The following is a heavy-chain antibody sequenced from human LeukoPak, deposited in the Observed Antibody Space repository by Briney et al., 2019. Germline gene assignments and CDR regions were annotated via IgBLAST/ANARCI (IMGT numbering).Heavy chain of an antibody. CDR3: ARQSNWNYNYYYMDV. V-gene: IGHV5-51*01. CDR2: IYPGDSDT. CDR1: GYSFTSYW. Sequence: GESLKISCKGSGYSFTSYWIGWVRQMPGKGLEWMGIIYPGDSDTRYSPSFQGQVTISADKSISTAYLQWSSLKASDTAMYCCARQSNWNYNYYYMDVWGKGTTVTVSS. J-gene: IGHJ6*03. D-gene: IGHD1-20*01.